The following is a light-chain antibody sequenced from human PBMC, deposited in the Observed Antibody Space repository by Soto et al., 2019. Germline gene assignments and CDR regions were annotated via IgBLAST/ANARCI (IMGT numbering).Light chain of an antibody. CDR2: EVS. CDR3: SSYTSTRV. J-gene: IGLJ1*01. CDR1: SSDVGGYNY. V-gene: IGLV2-14*01. Sequence: LAQPASVSGSPGQSITISCTGTSSDVGGYNYVSWYQQHPGKAPKLMIYEVSNRPSGVSNRFSGSKSGNTASLTISGLQAEDEADYYCSSYTSTRVFGTGTKVTVL.